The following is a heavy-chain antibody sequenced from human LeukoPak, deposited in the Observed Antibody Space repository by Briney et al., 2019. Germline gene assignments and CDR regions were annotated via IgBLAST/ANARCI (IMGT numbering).Heavy chain of an antibody. D-gene: IGHD6-13*01. CDR3: AIPSGITAAGFDY. V-gene: IGHV1-8*01. J-gene: IGHJ4*02. CDR2: MSPNSANT. Sequence: ASVKVSCKASGYTFTRYDINWVRQATGQGLEWMGWMSPNSANTGYAQKFQGRVTMTRNTSISTAYMELSSLRSEDTAVYYCAIPSGITAAGFDYWGQGTLVTVSS. CDR1: GYTFTRYD.